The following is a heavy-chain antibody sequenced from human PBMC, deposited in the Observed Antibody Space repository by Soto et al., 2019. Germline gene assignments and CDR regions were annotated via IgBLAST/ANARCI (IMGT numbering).Heavy chain of an antibody. V-gene: IGHV1-3*01. CDR3: ARDREYSSGWYGEIYYYYYGMDV. D-gene: IGHD6-19*01. CDR2: INAGNGNT. CDR1: GYTFTSYA. J-gene: IGHJ6*02. Sequence: ASVKVSCKASGYTFTSYAMHWVRQAPGQRLEWMGWINAGNGNTKYSQKFQGRVTITRDTSASTAYMELGSLRSEDTAVYYCARDREYSSGWYGEIYYYYYGMDVWGQGTTVTVSS.